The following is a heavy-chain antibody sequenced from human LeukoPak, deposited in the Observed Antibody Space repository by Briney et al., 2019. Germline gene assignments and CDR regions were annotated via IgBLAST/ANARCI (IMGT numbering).Heavy chain of an antibody. CDR2: INQDASEK. Sequence: GRSLRLSCAASGFTFSNYWMNWVRQAPGKGLEWVANINQDASEKNYVDSVKGRFTISGDNAKNSLYLQMNSLRAEDTAVYYCARDRAMDDFWGQGTLVAVSS. D-gene: IGHD5-18*01. V-gene: IGHV3-7*03. J-gene: IGHJ4*02. CDR3: ARDRAMDDF. CDR1: GFTFSNYW.